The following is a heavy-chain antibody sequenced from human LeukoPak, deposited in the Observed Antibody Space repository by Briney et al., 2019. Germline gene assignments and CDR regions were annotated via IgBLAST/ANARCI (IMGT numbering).Heavy chain of an antibody. D-gene: IGHD6-6*01. CDR2: IIPIFGTA. Sequence: SVKVSCKASGGTFSSYAISWVRQAPGQGLEWMGGIIPIFGTANYAQKFQGRVTITTDESTSTAYMELSSLRSEDTAVYYCARSSIAARPFDYWGQGSLVTVSS. V-gene: IGHV1-69*05. CDR1: GGTFSSYA. CDR3: ARSSIAARPFDY. J-gene: IGHJ4*02.